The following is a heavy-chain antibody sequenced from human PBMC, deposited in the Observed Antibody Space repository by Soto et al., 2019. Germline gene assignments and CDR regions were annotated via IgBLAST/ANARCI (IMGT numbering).Heavy chain of an antibody. Sequence: EVQLVESGGGLVQPGGSLRLSCEASGFTFRNYDMHWVRQGTGKGLECVSGISAAGDPDYADSVEGRFTISRENAQNSFFLQMNSLRVGDTAVYYCARTDRDFYGLDVLGQGTTVIVSS. V-gene: IGHV3-13*05. J-gene: IGHJ6*02. CDR1: GFTFRNYD. CDR3: ARTDRDFYGLDV. CDR2: ISAAGDP.